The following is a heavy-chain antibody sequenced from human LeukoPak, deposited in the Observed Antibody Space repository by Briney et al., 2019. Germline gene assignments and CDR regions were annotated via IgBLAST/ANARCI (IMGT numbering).Heavy chain of an antibody. CDR3: AKDLNGWVITGFDY. CDR2: ISWNSGSI. V-gene: IGHV3-9*01. CDR1: GFTFDDYA. Sequence: GRSLRLSCAASGFTFDDYAMHWVRQAPGEGLEWVSGISWNSGSIGYADSVKGRFTISRDNAKNSLYLQMNSLRAEDTALYYCAKDLNGWVITGFDYWGQGALVTVSS. J-gene: IGHJ4*02. D-gene: IGHD1-14*01.